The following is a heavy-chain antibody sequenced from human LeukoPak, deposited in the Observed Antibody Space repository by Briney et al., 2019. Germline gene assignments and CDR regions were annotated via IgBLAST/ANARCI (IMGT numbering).Heavy chain of an antibody. V-gene: IGHV3-20*04. J-gene: IGHJ4*02. D-gene: IGHD2-15*01. CDR1: GFTFDDYG. Sequence: GGSLRLSCAASGFTFDDYGMSWVRQSPGKGLEWVSGFNWKGGSTGYADSVKGRFTISKDNAKNSLYLQMNCLRAEDTALYYCAKERCSGGSCYSSPFDYWGQGTLVTVSS. CDR2: FNWKGGST. CDR3: AKERCSGGSCYSSPFDY.